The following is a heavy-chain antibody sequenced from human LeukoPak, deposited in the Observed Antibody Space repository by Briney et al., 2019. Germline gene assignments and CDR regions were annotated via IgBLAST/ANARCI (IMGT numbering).Heavy chain of an antibody. CDR1: GFTFSSYA. CDR3: ARDTDGELLDYYYGMDV. CDR2: ISYDGSNK. D-gene: IGHD3-10*01. J-gene: IGHJ6*02. V-gene: IGHV3-30-3*01. Sequence: GRSLRLSCAASGFTFSSYAMHWVRQAPGKGLEWVAVISYDGSNKYYADSVKGRFTISRDNSKNTLHLQMNSLRAEDTAVYYCARDTDGELLDYYYGMDVWGRGTTVTVSS.